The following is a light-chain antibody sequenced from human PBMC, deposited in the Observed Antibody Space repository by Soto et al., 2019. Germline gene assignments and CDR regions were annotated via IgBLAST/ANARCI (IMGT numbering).Light chain of an antibody. J-gene: IGKJ2*01. Sequence: DIQVTQSPSSLSASVGDRVTITCRASQSISRYLNWYRQKPGKAPSLLIYGASNLQRGVPSRFTGSGSGTEFTLTISSLQPEDFAAFYCQPSYTSPYTFGQGTKLEIK. V-gene: IGKV1-39*01. CDR2: GAS. CDR3: QPSYTSPYT. CDR1: QSISRY.